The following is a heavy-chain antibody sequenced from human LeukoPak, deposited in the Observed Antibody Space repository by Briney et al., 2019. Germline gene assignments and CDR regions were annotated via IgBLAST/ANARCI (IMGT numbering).Heavy chain of an antibody. Sequence: GGSLRLSCAASGFAFSSYSMNWVRQAPGKGLEWVSSMSIGSDYISYADSVKGRFTISRDNAKNSLYLQMNSLRAEDTAVYYCARDHFYSSAAVDVFDYWGQGTLVTVSS. CDR2: MSIGSDYI. V-gene: IGHV3-21*01. CDR1: GFAFSSYS. D-gene: IGHD6-25*01. J-gene: IGHJ4*02. CDR3: ARDHFYSSAAVDVFDY.